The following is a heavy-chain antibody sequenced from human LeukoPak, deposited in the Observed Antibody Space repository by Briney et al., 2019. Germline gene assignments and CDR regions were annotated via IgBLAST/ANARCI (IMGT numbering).Heavy chain of an antibody. CDR2: IDQSGTT. CDR1: GGSFSGYY. CDR3: ARVPHYYFGYGYFDT. Sequence: SETLSLTCVVNGGSFSGYYWSWIRQPPGKGLQGIGEIDQSGTTNYNPSLKSRVAISIDTSKKQFSLTLTSMTAADTAVYYCARVPHYYFGYGYFDTWGQGTRVTVSS. J-gene: IGHJ4*02. D-gene: IGHD3/OR15-3a*01. V-gene: IGHV4-34*01.